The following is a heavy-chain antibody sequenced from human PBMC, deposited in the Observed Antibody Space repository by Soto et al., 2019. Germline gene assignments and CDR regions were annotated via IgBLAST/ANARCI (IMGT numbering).Heavy chain of an antibody. CDR2: INHSGST. CDR3: ARGIVVVPAAMEYYYYGMDV. CDR1: GGSFSGYY. J-gene: IGHJ6*02. Sequence: QVQLQQWGAGLLKPSETLSLTCAVYGGSFSGYYWSWIRQPPGKGLEWIGEINHSGSTNYNPSLKRRVTISVDTSKNQFSLKLSSVTAADTAVYYCARGIVVVPAAMEYYYYGMDVWGQGTTVTVSS. D-gene: IGHD2-2*01. V-gene: IGHV4-34*01.